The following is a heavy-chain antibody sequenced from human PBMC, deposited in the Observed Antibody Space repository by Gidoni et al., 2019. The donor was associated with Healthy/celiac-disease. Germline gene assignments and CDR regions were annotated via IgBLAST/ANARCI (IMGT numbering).Heavy chain of an antibody. D-gene: IGHD6-19*01. CDR1: GYTFTSYD. Sequence: QVQLVQSGAEVKKPGASVKVSCKASGYTFTSYDIKWVRQATGQGLEWMGWMNPNSGNTGYAQKFQGRVTMTRNTSISTAYMELSSLRSEDTAVYYCARGFHRVVRHPWLATDFDYWGQGTLVTVSS. J-gene: IGHJ4*02. V-gene: IGHV1-8*01. CDR3: ARGFHRVVRHPWLATDFDY. CDR2: MNPNSGNT.